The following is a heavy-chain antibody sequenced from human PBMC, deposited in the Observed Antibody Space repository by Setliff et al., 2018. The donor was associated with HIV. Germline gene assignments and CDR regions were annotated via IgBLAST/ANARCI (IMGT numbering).Heavy chain of an antibody. CDR3: AREGGKLWFGELLYAFDI. J-gene: IGHJ3*02. Sequence: ASVKVSCKASGYTFSDYFIHWVRQAPGQALEWMGRINPNSGVTTYAQNFQGRVAMTRDTSINTSYLELTRLRSDDTAVYYCAREGGKLWFGELLYAFDIWGQGTMVTVS. V-gene: IGHV1-2*06. D-gene: IGHD3-10*01. CDR1: GYTFSDYF. CDR2: INPNSGVT.